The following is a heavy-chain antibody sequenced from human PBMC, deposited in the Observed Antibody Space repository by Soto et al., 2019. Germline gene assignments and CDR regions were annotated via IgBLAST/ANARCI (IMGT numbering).Heavy chain of an antibody. V-gene: IGHV3-33*05. CDR3: ARRWNYYLDF. CDR1: GFPFREFG. J-gene: IGHJ4*02. D-gene: IGHD1-1*01. Sequence: QMQLVESGGGVVQPGRSLRLSCVASGFPFREFGMHWVRQAPGKGLEWVALISYDGSDYADSVKGRFTISRDDSRDTLVLHRDNLRPDDTGVYYCARRWNYYLDFWGQGTLVAVSS. CDR2: ISYDGSD.